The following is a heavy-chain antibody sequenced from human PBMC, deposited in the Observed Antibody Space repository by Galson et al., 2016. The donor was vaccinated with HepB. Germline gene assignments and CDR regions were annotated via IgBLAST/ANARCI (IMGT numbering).Heavy chain of an antibody. CDR3: AKGGIYYPV. V-gene: IGHV3-23*01. Sequence: SLRLSCAASGFTFSTSSMSWVRQAPGKGLEWVSTISADASRRYYATSVKGRFTFSRDESKNTLFLQMNSLGVEDTAIYYCAKGGIYYPVWGQGTLVTVSS. D-gene: IGHD1-26*01. J-gene: IGHJ4*02. CDR1: GFTFSTSS. CDR2: ISADASRR.